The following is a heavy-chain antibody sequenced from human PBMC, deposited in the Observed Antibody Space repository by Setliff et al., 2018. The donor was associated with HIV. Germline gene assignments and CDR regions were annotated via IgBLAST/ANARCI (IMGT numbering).Heavy chain of an antibody. CDR2: IVVGSGNT. CDR1: GFTFTSSA. D-gene: IGHD2-15*01. CDR3: AADCSGGSCPEYFQH. V-gene: IGHV1-58*02. J-gene: IGHJ1*01. Sequence: GASVKVSCKASGFTFTSSAMQWVRQARGQRLEWIGWIVVGSGNTNYAQKFQERVTITRDMSTSTAYMELSSLRSEDTAVYYCAADCSGGSCPEYFQHWGQGTLGTVS.